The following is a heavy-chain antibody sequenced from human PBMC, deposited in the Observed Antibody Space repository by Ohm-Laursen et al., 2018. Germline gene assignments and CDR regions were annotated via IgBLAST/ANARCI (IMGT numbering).Heavy chain of an antibody. D-gene: IGHD5-18*01. J-gene: IGHJ4*02. CDR3: ARDPGYSYGSGPYYLDS. CDR1: GFTFSTYW. CDR2: VKRDGSEE. V-gene: IGHV3-7*01. Sequence: GSLRLSCAASGFTFSTYWMSWVRQAPGKGLEWVANVKRDGSEEYYVDSVRGRFTISRDNAKNSLFLQMDSLRADDPAVYFCARDPGYSYGSGPYYLDSWGQGTLVTVSA.